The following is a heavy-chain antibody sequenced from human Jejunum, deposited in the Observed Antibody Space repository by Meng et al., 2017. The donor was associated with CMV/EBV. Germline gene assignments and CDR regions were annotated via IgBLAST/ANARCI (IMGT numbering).Heavy chain of an antibody. CDR3: ARNVSYDGGGLDY. CDR2: INRYAGST. V-gene: IGHV3-20*04. CDR1: GVMFSDYA. J-gene: IGHJ4*02. D-gene: IGHD3-22*01. Sequence: EGVLRGCGGGVVRHWGSPWRSCAASGVMFSDYARSWVRQAPGKGMGWVSGINRYAGSTNYADSVLDRCTIIRKNTENYLYLQMISLGAEDKALFYCARNVSYDGGGLDYWGQGTLVTVSS.